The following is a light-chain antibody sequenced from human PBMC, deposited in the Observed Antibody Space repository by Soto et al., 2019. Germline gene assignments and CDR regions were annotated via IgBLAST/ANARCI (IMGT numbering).Light chain of an antibody. CDR3: CSYASSGTLVI. CDR1: SSDVGSYNL. Sequence: QSALTQPASVSGSPGQSITISCTGTSSDVGSYNLVSWYQQHPGKAPKLMIYEGSKRPSGVPNRFSGSKSGNTASLTISGLQAEDEADYYCCSYASSGTLVIFGGGTKLTVL. V-gene: IGLV2-23*01. CDR2: EGS. J-gene: IGLJ2*01.